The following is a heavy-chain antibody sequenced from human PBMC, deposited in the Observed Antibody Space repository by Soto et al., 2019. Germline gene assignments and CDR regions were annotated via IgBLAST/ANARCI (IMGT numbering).Heavy chain of an antibody. CDR2: ISPYNGNT. CDR3: ARDMVTFGGIIDLPTY. D-gene: IGHD3-16*02. Sequence: QVQLVQSGTEVKKPGTSVKDSCKASGYSFTNYIISWVRQAPGQGLEWMGWISPYNGNTDYAEKFQGSVTMTTDTPTTTVYMELGSFTSDNTAVYYCARDMVTFGGIIDLPTYWGQGTLVTVSS. V-gene: IGHV1-18*01. J-gene: IGHJ4*02. CDR1: GYSFTNYI.